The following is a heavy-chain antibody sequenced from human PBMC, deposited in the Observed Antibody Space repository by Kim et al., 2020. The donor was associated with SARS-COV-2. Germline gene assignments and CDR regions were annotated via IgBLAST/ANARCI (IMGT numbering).Heavy chain of an antibody. CDR3: DASDY. J-gene: IGHJ4*02. CDR1: GFTFSSFA. V-gene: IGHV3-23*01. Sequence: GGSLRLSCAASGFTFSSFAMSWARQAPGKGLEWVSTISDSGARTHYADSVRGRFTISRDNSKSTLFLQMNSLRVEDTAVYYCDASDYWGQGSLVTVSS. CDR2: ISDSGART.